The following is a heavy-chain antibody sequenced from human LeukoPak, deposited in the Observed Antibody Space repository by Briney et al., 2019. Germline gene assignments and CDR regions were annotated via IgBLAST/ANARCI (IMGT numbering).Heavy chain of an antibody. CDR2: IFHSGST. J-gene: IGHJ4*02. V-gene: IGHV4-38-2*01. CDR1: GYSINSGYY. CDR3: ARAGYYDFWSGYYAFDY. D-gene: IGHD3-3*01. Sequence: SETLSLTCAVSGYSINSGYYWGWIRQPPGKGLEWIGSIFHSGSTYYNPPLKSRATISVDTSKNHFSLKLSSVTAADTAVYYCARAGYYDFWSGYYAFDYWGQGTLVTVSS.